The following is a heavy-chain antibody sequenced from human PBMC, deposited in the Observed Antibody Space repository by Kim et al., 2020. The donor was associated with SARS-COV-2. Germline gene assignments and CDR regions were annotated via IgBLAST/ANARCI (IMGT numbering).Heavy chain of an antibody. CDR2: INSDGSTT. CDR3: ARDRFYGMAV. J-gene: IGHJ6*02. CDR1: GGRGRSAW. Sequence: GGSRRRSGAAGGGRGRSAWMHWVRQTPGKGLVWVSHINSDGSTTSYADSVKGRFTISRDNAKNTVYLQMNSLRVEDTAVYYCARDRFYGMAVWGQGTTVIVSS. V-gene: IGHV3-74*01. D-gene: IGHD3-3*01.